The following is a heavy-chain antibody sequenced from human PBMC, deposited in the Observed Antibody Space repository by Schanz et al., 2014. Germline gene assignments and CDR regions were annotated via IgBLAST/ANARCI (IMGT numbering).Heavy chain of an antibody. CDR3: ARGRGFYDY. D-gene: IGHD3-10*01. CDR1: GGTFGSDT. J-gene: IGHJ4*02. V-gene: IGHV1-69*02. Sequence: QVHLVQSGAEVKKPGSSVKVSCKASGGTFGSDTFSWVRQAPGQGLEWMGRIVPIAGITNYAQRFQGRVSITADTSTNTAYMELSSLTSEDTAVHYCARGRGFYDYWGQGTLVIVSS. CDR2: IVPIAGIT.